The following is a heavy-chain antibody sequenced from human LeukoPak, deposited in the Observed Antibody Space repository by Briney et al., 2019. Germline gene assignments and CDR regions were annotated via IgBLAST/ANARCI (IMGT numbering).Heavy chain of an antibody. CDR1: GYTFTGYY. CDR3: AGAARPQEGYYYYYMDV. V-gene: IGHV1-2*02. Sequence: GASVKVSCKASGYTFTGYYIHWVRQAPGQGLEWMGWINPNTGGTTNAQKFQGRVTMTRDTSISTAYMELSRLRSDDTAVYYCAGAARPQEGYYYYYMDVWGKGTTVTVSS. CDR2: INPNTGGT. D-gene: IGHD6-6*01. J-gene: IGHJ6*03.